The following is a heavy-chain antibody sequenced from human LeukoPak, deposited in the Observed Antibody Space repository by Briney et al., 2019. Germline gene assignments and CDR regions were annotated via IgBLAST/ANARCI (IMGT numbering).Heavy chain of an antibody. J-gene: IGHJ1*01. V-gene: IGHV3-30-3*01. CDR2: ISYDGSNK. Sequence: GGSLRLSCAASGFTFSSYAMHWVRQAPGKGLEWVAVISYDGSNKYYADSVKGRFTISRDNSKNTLYLQMSSLRAEDTAVYYCAREGGKNKGYYFRYFQHWGQGTLVTVSS. CDR3: AREGGKNKGYYFRYFQH. CDR1: GFTFSSYA. D-gene: IGHD3-22*01.